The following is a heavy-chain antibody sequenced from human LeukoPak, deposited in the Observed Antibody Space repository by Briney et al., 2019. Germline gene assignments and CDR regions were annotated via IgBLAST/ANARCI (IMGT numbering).Heavy chain of an antibody. V-gene: IGHV3-23*01. J-gene: IGHJ4*02. D-gene: IGHD1-1*01. CDR3: AKATGTLGN. Sequence: GGSLRLSCAASGFTFGNAWMTWVRQAPGKGLEWVSTISNHDGSTYYADSVKGRFTISRDNSKNTLYLQMNSLTGEDTAIYYCAKATGTLGNWGQGTLVTVSS. CDR1: GFTFGNAW. CDR2: ISNHDGST.